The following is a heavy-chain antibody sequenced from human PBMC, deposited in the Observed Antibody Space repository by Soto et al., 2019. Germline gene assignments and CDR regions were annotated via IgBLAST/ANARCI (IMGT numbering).Heavy chain of an antibody. V-gene: IGHV3-15*07. CDR2: IKSKTDGGTT. CDR3: TTGTQQQLVRGYYYGMDV. Sequence: GGSLRLSCAASGFTFSNAWMNWVRQAPGKGLEWVGRIKSKTDGGTTDYAAPVKGRFTISRDDSKNTLYLQMNSLKTEDTAVYYCTTGTQQQLVRGYYYGMDVWGQGTTVTVSS. D-gene: IGHD6-13*01. J-gene: IGHJ6*02. CDR1: GFTFSNAW.